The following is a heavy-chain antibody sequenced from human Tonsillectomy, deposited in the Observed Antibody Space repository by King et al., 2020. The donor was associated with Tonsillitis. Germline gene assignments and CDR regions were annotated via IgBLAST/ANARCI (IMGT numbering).Heavy chain of an antibody. CDR3: ARGDSVYYYASSGYFLA. Sequence: VQLVESGGGLVQPGGSLRLSCAASGFTFSSYWMSWVRQAPGKGLEWVANIKQDGSEKYYVDSVKGRFTISRDNAKNSLYLQMNSLRAEDTAVYYCARGDSVYYYASSGYFLAWGQGTLVTVSS. CDR2: IKQDGSEK. V-gene: IGHV3-7*01. CDR1: GFTFSSYW. J-gene: IGHJ5*02. D-gene: IGHD3-22*01.